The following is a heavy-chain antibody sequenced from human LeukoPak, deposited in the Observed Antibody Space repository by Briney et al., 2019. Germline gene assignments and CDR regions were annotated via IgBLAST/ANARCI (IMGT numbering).Heavy chain of an antibody. J-gene: IGHJ6*03. D-gene: IGHD3-3*01. CDR1: GGSISSYY. CDR2: IYTSGST. V-gene: IGHV4-4*09. Sequence: SETLSLTCTVSGGSISSYYWSWIRQPPGKGLEWIGYIYTSGSTNYSPSLKSRVTISVDTSKNQFSLKLSSVTAADTAVYYCARHGITIFGVVKAPYYYYYYMDVWGKGTTVTVSS. CDR3: ARHGITIFGVVKAPYYYYYYMDV.